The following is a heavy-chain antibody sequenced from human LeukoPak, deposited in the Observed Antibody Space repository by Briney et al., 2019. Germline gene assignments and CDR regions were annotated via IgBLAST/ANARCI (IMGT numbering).Heavy chain of an antibody. J-gene: IGHJ3*02. Sequence: PGGSLRLSCAASGFTFSSYAMHWVRQAPGKGLEWVAVISYDGSNKYYADSVKGRFTISRDNSKNTLYLQMNSLRAEDTAVYYCARAAAGTSSALEIWGQGTMVTVSS. CDR3: ARAAAGTSSALEI. CDR2: ISYDGSNK. D-gene: IGHD6-13*01. CDR1: GFTFSSYA. V-gene: IGHV3-30-3*01.